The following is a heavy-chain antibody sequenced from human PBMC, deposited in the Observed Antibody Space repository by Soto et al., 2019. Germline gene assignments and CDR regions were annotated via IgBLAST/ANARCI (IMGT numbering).Heavy chain of an antibody. CDR2: MNPNTGNS. V-gene: IGHV1-8*01. CDR3: ARATYSSSYYFDS. CDR1: GYTFTSYD. J-gene: IGHJ4*02. Sequence: GASVKVSCKASGYTFTSYDIYWVRQATGQGLEWMGWMNPNTGNSGYAQKFQGRVTMTSDTSISTAHMELNSLRGEDTALYYCARATYSSSYYFDSWGQGTLVTVSS. D-gene: IGHD6-6*01.